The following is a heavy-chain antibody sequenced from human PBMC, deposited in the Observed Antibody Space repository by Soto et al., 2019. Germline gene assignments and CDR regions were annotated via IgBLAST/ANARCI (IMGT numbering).Heavy chain of an antibody. CDR1: VFTFSMYS. CDR3: ARDHLILPAHDFFYGSDV. CDR2: IPQDGVDG. J-gene: IGHJ6*02. Sequence: GWSLRLSCEFSVFTFSMYSMSWVRQSPGKGLEWVAKIPQDGVDGHYADSVKGRFTISRDNGKNSLYLQLNNLRAEDTAVYYCARDHLILPAHDFFYGSDVWGRGATVTVSS. V-gene: IGHV3-7*03. D-gene: IGHD2-21*02.